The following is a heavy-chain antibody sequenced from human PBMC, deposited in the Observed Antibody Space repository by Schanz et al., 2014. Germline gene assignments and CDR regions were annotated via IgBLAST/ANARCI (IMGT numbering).Heavy chain of an antibody. CDR1: GFTFTNYA. CDR2: ISGSSRTI. V-gene: IGHV3-48*01. Sequence: DVQLLESGGGLVQPGGSLRLSCAASGFTFTNYAMSWVRQAPGTGLEWVSYISGSSRTIYYADSMKGRFTVSRDNAENALYLQMNGLRAEDTAVYYCARVALPGYSSPRDAFDIWGQGTMXTVSS. J-gene: IGHJ3*02. D-gene: IGHD5-18*01. CDR3: ARVALPGYSSPRDAFDI.